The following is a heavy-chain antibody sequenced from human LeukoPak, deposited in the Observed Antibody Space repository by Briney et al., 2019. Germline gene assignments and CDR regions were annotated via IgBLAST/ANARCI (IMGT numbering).Heavy chain of an antibody. CDR1: GFTFSNYN. V-gene: IGHV3-21*01. CDR3: AKEDVVAAVPHPFQH. J-gene: IGHJ1*01. CDR2: ISSTSSYI. D-gene: IGHD2-2*01. Sequence: GGSLRLSCAASGFTFSNYNFYWVRQAPGKGLEWVSSISSTSSYIYYADSMKGRFTISRDNAKNSLYLQMNSLRAEDTAVYFCAKEDVVAAVPHPFQHWGQGTLVTVSS.